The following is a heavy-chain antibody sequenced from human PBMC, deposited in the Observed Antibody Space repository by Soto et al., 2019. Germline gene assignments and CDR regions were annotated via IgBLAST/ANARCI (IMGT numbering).Heavy chain of an antibody. CDR2: INPHSGET. V-gene: IGHV1-2*02. Sequence: QVQLVQSGAEVKKPGASVKVSYVASGYTFTDHYIHWVRQAPGQGLEWMGWINPHSGETIYAQKFQGRVTLTRDTTIINAYMELRMLISDDTAVYYCTRGRTENFYGMDVWGQGTTVTESS. CDR3: TRGRTENFYGMDV. D-gene: IGHD1-1*01. CDR1: GYTFTDHY. J-gene: IGHJ6*02.